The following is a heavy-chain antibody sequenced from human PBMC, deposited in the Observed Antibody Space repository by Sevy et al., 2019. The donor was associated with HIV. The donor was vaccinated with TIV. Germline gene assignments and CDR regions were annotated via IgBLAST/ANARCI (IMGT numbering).Heavy chain of an antibody. CDR1: GFTFNYHF. V-gene: IGHV3-21*01. CDR3: ARGDYYGSLYYFDY. Sequence: GGSLRLSCAASGFTFNYHFMNWVRQVPGKGLEWVSYISSASSYINYSDSVKGRFTISRDNAKNLVFLEMHNLRPEDTAFYFCARGDYYGSLYYFDYWGQGTLVTVSS. J-gene: IGHJ4*02. D-gene: IGHD3-10*01. CDR2: ISSASSYI.